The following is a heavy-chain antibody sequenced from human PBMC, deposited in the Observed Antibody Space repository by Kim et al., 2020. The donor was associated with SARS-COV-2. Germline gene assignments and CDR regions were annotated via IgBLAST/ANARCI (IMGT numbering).Heavy chain of an antibody. CDR2: IWYDGSNK. CDR3: ARDGYCSSASCYYYYYYGMDV. V-gene: IGHV3-33*01. J-gene: IGHJ6*02. CDR1: GFTFSSYG. Sequence: GGSLRLSCAASGFTFSSYGMHWVRQAPGKGLEWVAVIWYDGSNKYYADSVKGRFTISRDNSKNTLYLQMNSLRAEDTAVYYCARDGYCSSASCYYYYYYGMDVWGQGTTVTVSS. D-gene: IGHD2-2*03.